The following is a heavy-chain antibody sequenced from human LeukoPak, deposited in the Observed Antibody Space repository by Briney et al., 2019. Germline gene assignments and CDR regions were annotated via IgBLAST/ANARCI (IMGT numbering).Heavy chain of an antibody. V-gene: IGHV1-69*05. CDR3: ARDGAYCGGDCYPGSDYYYMDV. CDR1: GGTFSSYA. D-gene: IGHD2-21*02. J-gene: IGHJ6*03. Sequence: SVKVSCKASGGTFSSYAISWVRQAPGQGLEWMGGIIPIFGTANYAQKFQGRVTITTDGSTSTAYMELSSLRSEDTAVYYCARDGAYCGGDCYPGSDYYYMDVWGKGTTVTVSS. CDR2: IIPIFGTA.